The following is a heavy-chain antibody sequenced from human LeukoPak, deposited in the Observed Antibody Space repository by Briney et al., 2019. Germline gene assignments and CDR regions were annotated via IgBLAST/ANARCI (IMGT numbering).Heavy chain of an antibody. CDR3: ARRGCIGGSCYAY. V-gene: IGHV5-51*01. D-gene: IGHD2-15*01. CDR2: IYPGDSDT. Sequence: GESLKISCKGSGYSFSNDWIGWVRQMPGKGLEWMGIIYPGDSDTRYSPSFRGQVTMSADKSISTAFLQWSSLEASDTAMYYCARRGCIGGSCYAYWGQGTLVTVSS. CDR1: GYSFSNDW. J-gene: IGHJ4*02.